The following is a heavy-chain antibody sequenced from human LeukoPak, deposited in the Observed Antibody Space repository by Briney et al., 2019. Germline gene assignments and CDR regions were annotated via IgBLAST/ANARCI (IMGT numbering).Heavy chain of an antibody. CDR1: GFTVSSNY. Sequence: AGGSLRLSCATSGFTVSSNYMIWVRQAPGKGLEWVAVIYRGGSTYYADSVKGRFTISRDNSKNTLYLQMNGLRAEDTAVYYCSGTKGTYSGNYYGPFDIWGQGTMVTVSS. J-gene: IGHJ3*02. CDR3: SGTKGTYSGNYYGPFDI. V-gene: IGHV3-53*01. CDR2: IYRGGST. D-gene: IGHD1-26*01.